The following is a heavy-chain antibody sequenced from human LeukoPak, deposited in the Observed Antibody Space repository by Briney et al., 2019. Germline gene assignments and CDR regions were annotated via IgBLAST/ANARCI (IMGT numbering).Heavy chain of an antibody. J-gene: IGHJ5*02. V-gene: IGHV4-34*01. Sequence: SETLSLTCAVYGGSFSGYYWSWIRQPPGKGLEWIGEINHSGSTNYNPSLKSRVTISVDTSKNQFSLKLSSVTAADTAVYYCARGLIAAAGISSWFDPWGQGTLVTVSS. D-gene: IGHD6-13*01. CDR1: GGSFSGYY. CDR2: INHSGST. CDR3: ARGLIAAAGISSWFDP.